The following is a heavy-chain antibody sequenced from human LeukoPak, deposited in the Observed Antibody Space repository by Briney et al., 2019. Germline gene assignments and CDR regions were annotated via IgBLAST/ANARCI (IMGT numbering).Heavy chain of an antibody. D-gene: IGHD5-18*01. CDR1: GGSISSSSYY. CDR3: ARAGYSYGYVDY. Sequence: SETLSLTCTVSGGSISSSSYYWGWIRQPPGKGLEWIGGIYYSGSTWSSLKSRVTISIDTSKNKFSLKLSSVTAADTAVYYCARAGYSYGYVDYWGQGTLVTVSS. CDR2: IYYSGST. V-gene: IGHV4-39*07. J-gene: IGHJ4*02.